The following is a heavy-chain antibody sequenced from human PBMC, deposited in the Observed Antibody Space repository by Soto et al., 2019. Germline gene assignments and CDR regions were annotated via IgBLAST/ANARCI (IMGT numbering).Heavy chain of an antibody. Sequence: QEQLVQSGPEVKKPGASVKVSCRASGYTFTGHYIHWVRQAPGQGLEWVGWINPDSGSTNSAQRLKGGDPMTGDTPINTPSLGVKGLKSAAAAVSSWARPPPPGAAPGPPETLGGRGPL. CDR3: ARPPPPGAAPGPPETL. CDR1: GYTFTGHY. CDR2: INPDSGST. V-gene: IGHV1-2*02. J-gene: IGHJ2*01. D-gene: IGHD3-10*01.